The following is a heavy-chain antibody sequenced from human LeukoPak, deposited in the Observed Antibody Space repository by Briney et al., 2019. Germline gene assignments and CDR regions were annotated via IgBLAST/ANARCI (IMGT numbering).Heavy chain of an antibody. CDR1: GFTFSSYA. J-gene: IGHJ4*02. CDR3: ARDLAPHLYYFDY. Sequence: GRSLRLSCAASGFTFSSYAMHWVRQAPGKGLEWVAVISYDGSNKYYADSVKGRFTISRDNSKNTLYLQMNSLRAEDTAVYYCARDLAPHLYYFDYWGQGTLVTVSS. V-gene: IGHV3-30-3*01. CDR2: ISYDGSNK.